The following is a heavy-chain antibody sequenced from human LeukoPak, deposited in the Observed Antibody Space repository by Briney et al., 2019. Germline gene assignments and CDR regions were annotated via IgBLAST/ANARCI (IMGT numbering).Heavy chain of an antibody. V-gene: IGHV3-33*01. CDR3: ARELFGSGSCPDY. D-gene: IGHD3-10*01. CDR2: TWYDGSNK. Sequence: GGSLRLSCAASGLTFNAIHWVRQAPGKGLEWVALTWYDGSNKHYADSVKGRFTISRDNSNNMVYLHMNSLRADDTAVYYCARELFGSGSCPDYWGQGTLVTVSS. J-gene: IGHJ4*02. CDR1: GLTFNA.